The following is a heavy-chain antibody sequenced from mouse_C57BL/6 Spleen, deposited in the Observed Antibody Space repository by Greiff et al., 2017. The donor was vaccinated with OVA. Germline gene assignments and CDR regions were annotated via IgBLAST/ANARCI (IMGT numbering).Heavy chain of an antibody. CDR3: ARVNWDGYFDY. D-gene: IGHD4-1*01. CDR1: GYTFTDYN. V-gene: IGHV1-22*01. CDR2: INPNNGGT. Sequence: EVQLQESGPELVKPGASVKMSCKASGYTFTDYNMHWVKQSHGKSLEWIGYINPNNGGTSYNQKFKGKATLTVNKSSSTAYMELRSLTSEDSAVYYCARVNWDGYFDYWGQGTTLTVSS. J-gene: IGHJ2*01.